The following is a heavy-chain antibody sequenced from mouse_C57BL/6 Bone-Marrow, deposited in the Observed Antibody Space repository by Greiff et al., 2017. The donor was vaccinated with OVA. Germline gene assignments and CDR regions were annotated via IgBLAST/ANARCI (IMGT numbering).Heavy chain of an antibody. V-gene: IGHV1-22*01. CDR2: INPNNGGT. D-gene: IGHD4-1*01. CDR3: AREGWDVDY. Sequence: VQLKESGPELVKPGASVKMSCKASGYTFTDYNMHWVKQSHGKSLEWIGYINPNNGGTSYNQKFKGKATLTVNKSSSTAYMELRSLTSEDSAVYYCAREGWDVDYWGQGTTLTVSS. J-gene: IGHJ2*01. CDR1: GYTFTDYN.